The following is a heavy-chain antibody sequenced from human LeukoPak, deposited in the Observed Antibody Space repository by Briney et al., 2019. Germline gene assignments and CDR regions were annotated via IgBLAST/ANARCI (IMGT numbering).Heavy chain of an antibody. J-gene: IGHJ6*03. CDR2: INHSGST. CDR1: GGSFSGYY. D-gene: IGHD6-19*01. CDR3: ARRGIAVAAKGAYYYYYMDV. V-gene: IGHV4-34*01. Sequence: SETLSLTCAVYGGSFSGYYWSWIRQPPGKGLEWIGEINHSGSTNYNPSLKSQVTISVDTSKNQFSLKLSSVTAADTAVYYCARRGIAVAAKGAYYYYYMDVWGKGTTVTISS.